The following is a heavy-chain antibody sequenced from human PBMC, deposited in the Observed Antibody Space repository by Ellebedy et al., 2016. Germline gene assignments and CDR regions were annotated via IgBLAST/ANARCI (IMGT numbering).Heavy chain of an antibody. CDR3: ARRGAIGVDIWYYYMEV. J-gene: IGHJ6*03. Sequence: GESLKISCAASEFTFSSYWMTWVRQAPGKGLEWVANIKQDGGETFYVDSVQGRFTISRDNAKKSLFLQMNSLRAEDTAVYYCARRGAIGVDIWYYYMEVWGKGTTVTVAS. D-gene: IGHD2-2*01. V-gene: IGHV3-7*01. CDR2: IKQDGGET. CDR1: EFTFSSYW.